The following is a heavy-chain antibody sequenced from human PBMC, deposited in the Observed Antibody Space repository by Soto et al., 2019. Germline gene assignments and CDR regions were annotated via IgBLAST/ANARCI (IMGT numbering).Heavy chain of an antibody. D-gene: IGHD3-16*01. CDR2: IIPMLGIA. J-gene: IGHJ4*02. CDR3: ARLGEESVIDY. CDR1: GGTFGTYT. V-gene: IGHV1-69*02. Sequence: QVQLVQSGAEVKKPGSSVKVSCKASGGTFGTYTMTWVRQAPGQGLEWMGRIIPMLGIANYAQKFQARVTITADRSTSTAYVELSSLRSEDTAVYYCARLGEESVIDYWGQGTLVTVSS.